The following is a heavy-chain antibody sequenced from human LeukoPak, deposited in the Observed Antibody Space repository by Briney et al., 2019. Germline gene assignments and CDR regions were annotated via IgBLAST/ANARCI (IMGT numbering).Heavy chain of an antibody. V-gene: IGHV4-4*09. CDR1: GGSISSYY. CDR3: ARTWYYDSLFDL. CDR2: IYTSGST. Sequence: SETLSLTCTVSGGSISSYYWSWIRQPPGKGLEWIGYIYTSGSTNYNPSLKSRVTISVDTSKNQFSLKLSSVTAADTAVYYCARTWYYDSLFDLWGQGTLVTVSS. J-gene: IGHJ5*02. D-gene: IGHD3-3*01.